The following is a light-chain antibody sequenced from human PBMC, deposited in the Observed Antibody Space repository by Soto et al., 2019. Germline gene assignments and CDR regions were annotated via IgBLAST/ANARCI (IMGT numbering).Light chain of an antibody. CDR3: CSYSTINSPVV. J-gene: IGLJ2*01. V-gene: IGLV2-14*03. CDR1: TTDVGSSDY. CDR2: EVT. Sequence: QSVLTQPASVSGSPGQPITISCSGTTTDVGSSDYVSWYQQHPGRAPKLIIYEVTNRPSGVSHRFSGSKSGSTASLTISGLQAEDEADYYCCSYSTINSPVVFGGGTKLTVL.